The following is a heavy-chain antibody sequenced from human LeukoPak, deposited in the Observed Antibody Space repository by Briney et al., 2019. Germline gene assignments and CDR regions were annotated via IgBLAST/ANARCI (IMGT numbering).Heavy chain of an antibody. CDR2: INHSGST. Sequence: SETLSLTCAVYGGSFSGYYWSWIRHPPGKGLEWIGEINHSGSTNYNPSLKSRVTISVDTSKNQFSLKLSSVTAADTAVYYCARGFSWAFRGFDYWGQGTLVTVSS. J-gene: IGHJ4*02. D-gene: IGHD3-16*01. CDR1: GGSFSGYY. CDR3: ARGFSWAFRGFDY. V-gene: IGHV4-34*01.